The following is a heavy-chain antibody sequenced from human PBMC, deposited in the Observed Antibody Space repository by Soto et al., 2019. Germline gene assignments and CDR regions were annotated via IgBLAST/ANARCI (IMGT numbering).Heavy chain of an antibody. V-gene: IGHV3-48*01. D-gene: IGHD6-19*01. CDR2: ISSSTI. Sequence: EVQLVESGGGLVQPGGSLRLSCAASGFTFSNYSMNWVRQAPGKGLEWVSYISSSTIYYADSVKGRFTISRDNAKNSLYLQMIRLRAEDTAVYYCARETQWLNRFDPWGQGTLVTVSS. J-gene: IGHJ5*02. CDR1: GFTFSNYS. CDR3: ARETQWLNRFDP.